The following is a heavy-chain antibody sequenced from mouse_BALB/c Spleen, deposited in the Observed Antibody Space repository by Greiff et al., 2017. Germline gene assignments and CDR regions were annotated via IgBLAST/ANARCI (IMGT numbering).Heavy chain of an antibody. D-gene: IGHD2-14*01. CDR1: GFSLTSYD. J-gene: IGHJ2*01. CDR3: AKHPYYRYDEGFDY. Sequence: VHLVESGPGLVAPSQSLSITCTVSGFSLTSYDISWIRQPPGKGLEWLGVIWGDGSTNYHSALISRLSISKDNSKSQVFLKLNSLQTDDTATYYCAKHPYYRYDEGFDYWGQGTTLTVSS. CDR2: IWGDGST. V-gene: IGHV2-3*01.